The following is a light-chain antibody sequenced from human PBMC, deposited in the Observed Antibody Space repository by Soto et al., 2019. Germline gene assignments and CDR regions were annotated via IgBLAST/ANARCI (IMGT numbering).Light chain of an antibody. Sequence: DIVVTQSPLSLPVSPGEPASISCRSSRNLLHSNGYNYLDWYLQKPGQSPQLLIYLGSHRASGVHDRFSGSGSGKDFTLKISRVEADDVGVYYCMQSVQAPWTFGQGTKVEIK. CDR3: MQSVQAPWT. CDR2: LGS. J-gene: IGKJ1*01. CDR1: RNLLHSNGYNY. V-gene: IGKV2-28*01.